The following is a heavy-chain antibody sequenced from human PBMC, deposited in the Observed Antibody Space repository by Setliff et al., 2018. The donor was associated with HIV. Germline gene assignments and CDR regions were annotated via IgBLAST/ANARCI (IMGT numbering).Heavy chain of an antibody. CDR1: GDSVSSRSYY. CDR2: IYFNGST. V-gene: IGHV4-39*01. J-gene: IGHJ6*03. CDR3: ARHDGMKAARRYNNDYMDV. D-gene: IGHD6-6*01. Sequence: SETLSLTCSVSGDSVSSRSYYWGWIRQSPGKGLEWIGSIYFNGSTYSNPSLKSRVTISVDTSKNQFSLKLSSVTAADTAVYYCARHDGMKAARRYNNDYMDVWGKGTTVTVSS.